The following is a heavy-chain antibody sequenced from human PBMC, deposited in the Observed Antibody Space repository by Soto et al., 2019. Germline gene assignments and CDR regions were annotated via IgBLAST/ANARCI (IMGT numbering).Heavy chain of an antibody. Sequence: SETLSLTCTVSGGSISSYYWSWIRQPPGKGLEWIGYIYYSGSTNYNPSLKSRVTISVDTSKNQFSLKLSSVTAADTAVYYCARVDYYGSGSYYTTDYWGQGSLVPVSS. D-gene: IGHD3-10*01. J-gene: IGHJ4*02. CDR1: GGSISSYY. CDR2: IYYSGST. V-gene: IGHV4-59*01. CDR3: ARVDYYGSGSYYTTDY.